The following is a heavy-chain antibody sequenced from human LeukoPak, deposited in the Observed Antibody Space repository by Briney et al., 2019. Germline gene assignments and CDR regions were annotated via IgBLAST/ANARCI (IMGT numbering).Heavy chain of an antibody. Sequence: PGGSLRLSCAASGFSFSNFYMSWIRQAPGKGLEWVSYISGSSTYTNSADSVRGRFTISRDNAKNSLYLQMNSLRVEDTAVYYCARESDSSGYYDYWGQGTLVTVSS. J-gene: IGHJ4*02. V-gene: IGHV3-11*06. CDR3: ARESDSSGYYDY. CDR1: GFSFSNFY. D-gene: IGHD3-22*01. CDR2: ISGSSTYT.